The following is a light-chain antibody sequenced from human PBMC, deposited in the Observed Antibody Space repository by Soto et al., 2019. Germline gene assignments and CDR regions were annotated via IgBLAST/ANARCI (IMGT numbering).Light chain of an antibody. Sequence: QSALTQPASVSGSPGQSITISCTGTSSYVGGYDHVSWYQQHPGKAPKLMIYDVSNRPSGVSNRFSGSKSGNTASLAVSGLQAEDEADYYCSSYTSRDTLVFGGGTQLTVL. V-gene: IGLV2-14*03. CDR3: SSYTSRDTLV. CDR2: DVS. CDR1: SSYVGGYDH. J-gene: IGLJ3*02.